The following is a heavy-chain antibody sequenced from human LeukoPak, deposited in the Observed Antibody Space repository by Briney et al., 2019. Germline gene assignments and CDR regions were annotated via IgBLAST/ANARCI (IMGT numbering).Heavy chain of an antibody. V-gene: IGHV3-33*01. CDR3: ATIRNCGGVCYYFDY. CDR1: GFTFRNYG. J-gene: IGHJ4*02. D-gene: IGHD2-21*02. CDR2: IWYDGSNK. Sequence: GGSLRLSCAASGFTFRNYGMHWVRQAPGKGLEWVAVIWYDGSNKYYPDSVKGRFTISRDNSKNTLYLQMNSLRAEDTAVYYCATIRNCGGVCYYFDYWGQGTLVTVSS.